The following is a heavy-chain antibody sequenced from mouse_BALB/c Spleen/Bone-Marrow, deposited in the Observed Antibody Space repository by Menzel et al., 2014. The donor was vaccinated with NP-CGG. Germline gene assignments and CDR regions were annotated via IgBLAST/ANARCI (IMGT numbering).Heavy chain of an antibody. Sequence: EVKVEESGGGLVKPGGSLKLSCAASGFTFSSYAMSWVRQTPEKRLEWVASISSGGSTFYPDSVKGRFTTSRENARNILYLQMSSLRSEDTAMYYCVYGNYSYYYAMDFWGQGTSVTVSS. CDR2: ISSGGST. J-gene: IGHJ4*01. V-gene: IGHV5-6-5*01. D-gene: IGHD2-1*01. CDR3: VYGNYSYYYAMDF. CDR1: GFTFSSYA.